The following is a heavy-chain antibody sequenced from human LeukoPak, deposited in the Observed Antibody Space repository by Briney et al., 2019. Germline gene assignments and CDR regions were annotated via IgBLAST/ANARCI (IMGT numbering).Heavy chain of an antibody. CDR1: GGSISSYY. Sequence: SSETLSLTCTVSGGSISSYYWSWIRQPAGKGLEWIGRIYTSGSTYYNPSLKSRVTITVDTSKNQFSLKLSSVTAADTAVYYCARHDGLRYSRYYYYYMDVWGKGTTVTVSS. CDR3: ARHDGLRYSRYYYYYMDV. V-gene: IGHV4-4*07. J-gene: IGHJ6*03. D-gene: IGHD3-9*01. CDR2: IYTSGST.